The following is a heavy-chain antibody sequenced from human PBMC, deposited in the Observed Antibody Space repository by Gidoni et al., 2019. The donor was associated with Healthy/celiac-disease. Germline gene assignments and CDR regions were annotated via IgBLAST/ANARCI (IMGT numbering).Heavy chain of an antibody. CDR3: APTTVTRGPHRQFDY. CDR2: IRSKAYRGTT. V-gene: IGHV3-49*04. CDR1: GFARGVLA. D-gene: IGHD4-17*01. Sequence: DVEPVESGGGLVQPGRSLRLPCTASGFARGVLAMSWVRQAPGRGLEWVGFIRSKAYRGTTECAASVKGRFTISRNDSKNIAYLQMNSLKTEDTAVYYCAPTTVTRGPHRQFDYWGQGTLVTVSS. J-gene: IGHJ4*02.